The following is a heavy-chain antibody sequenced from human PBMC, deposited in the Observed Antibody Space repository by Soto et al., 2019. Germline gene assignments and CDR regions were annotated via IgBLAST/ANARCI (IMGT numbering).Heavy chain of an antibody. D-gene: IGHD2-15*01. V-gene: IGHV4-31*03. CDR1: GGSISSGGYY. J-gene: IGHJ6*02. CDR3: ARDHGHCSGGSCYNYYGMDV. Sequence: SETLSLTCTVSGGSISSGGYYWSWIRQHPGKGLEWIGYIYYSGSTYYNPSLKSRVTISVDTSKNQFSLKLSSVTAADTAVYYCARDHGHCSGGSCYNYYGMDVWGQGTTVTVSS. CDR2: IYYSGST.